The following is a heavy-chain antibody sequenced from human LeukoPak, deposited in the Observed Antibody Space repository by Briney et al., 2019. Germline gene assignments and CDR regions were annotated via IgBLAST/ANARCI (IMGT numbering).Heavy chain of an antibody. CDR2: IYPGDSGT. V-gene: IGHV5-51*01. D-gene: IGHD3-22*01. Sequence: GESLKISCKASEYSFTSYWIGWVRQMPGKGLERRGIIYPGDSGTRYSPSFQGQVRISADKSISSAYLQWSSLKASDTAMYYCARSSNYDSSGYVGDYWGQGTLVTVSS. CDR1: EYSFTSYW. CDR3: ARSSNYDSSGYVGDY. J-gene: IGHJ4*02.